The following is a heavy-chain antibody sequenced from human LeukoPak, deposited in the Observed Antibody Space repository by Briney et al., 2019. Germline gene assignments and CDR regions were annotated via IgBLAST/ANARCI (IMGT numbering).Heavy chain of an antibody. CDR2: IWYDGSSK. J-gene: IGHJ4*02. D-gene: IGHD1-26*01. V-gene: IGHV3-33*01. CDR3: ARAGAPHTVDY. Sequence: GGSLRLSCAASGITLSSYGMHWVRQAPGKGLEWVAIIWYDGSSKYYADSVKGRFIISRDNAKNSLYLQANSLRAEDTAVYYCARAGAPHTVDYWGREPWSPSPQ. CDR1: GITLSSYG.